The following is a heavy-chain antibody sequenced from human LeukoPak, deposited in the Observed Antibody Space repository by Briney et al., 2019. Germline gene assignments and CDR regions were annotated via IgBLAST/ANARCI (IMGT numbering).Heavy chain of an antibody. CDR3: ARDGDILTGYYKYYFDY. CDR1: GFAFSSYT. J-gene: IGHJ4*02. V-gene: IGHV3-21*01. Sequence: GGSLRLSRAASGFAFSSYTMNWVRQAPGKGLEWVSSITTSSSYIYYADSVKGRFTISRDNAKNSLYLQMDSLRAEDTAVYYCARDGDILTGYYKYYFDYWGQGTLVTVSS. D-gene: IGHD3-9*01. CDR2: ITTSSSYI.